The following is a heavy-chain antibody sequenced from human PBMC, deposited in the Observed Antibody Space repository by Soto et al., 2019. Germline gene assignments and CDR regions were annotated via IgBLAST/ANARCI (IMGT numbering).Heavy chain of an antibody. CDR3: ARDRLSPYDILAGYRFYGMDV. D-gene: IGHD3-9*01. CDR2: ISSSSVSTI. Sequence: EVQLVESGGGLVQPGGSLRLSCTASGFTFSTYEMNWVRQAPGKGLEWISYISSSSVSTIYYADSVRGRFTISRDNPKNSSYLQKNDLSAEDTAVYYCARDRLSPYDILAGYRFYGMDVWGQGTTVTVSS. CDR1: GFTFSTYE. J-gene: IGHJ6*02. V-gene: IGHV3-48*03.